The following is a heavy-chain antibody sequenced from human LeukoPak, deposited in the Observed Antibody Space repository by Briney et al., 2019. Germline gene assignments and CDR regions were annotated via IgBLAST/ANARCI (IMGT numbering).Heavy chain of an antibody. Sequence: EGSRRLSCTASGFTFSRYWMHWVRQAPGKGLVWVSRINSDGSSTTYADSVKGRFTISRDNPKNTLYLQMNSLRAEDTAVYYCAKYGSGNYMYYYGMDVWGQGTTVSVSS. CDR2: INSDGSST. V-gene: IGHV3-74*01. CDR3: AKYGSGNYMYYYGMDV. J-gene: IGHJ6*02. CDR1: GFTFSRYW. D-gene: IGHD1-26*01.